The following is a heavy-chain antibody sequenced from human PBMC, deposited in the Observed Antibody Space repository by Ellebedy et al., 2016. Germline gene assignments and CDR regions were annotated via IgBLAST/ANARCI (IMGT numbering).Heavy chain of an antibody. V-gene: IGHV3-66*01. CDR1: GFTVSSNY. D-gene: IGHD2-15*01. Sequence: GESLKISCAASGFTVSSNYMSWVRQAPGKGLEWVSVIYSGGSTYYADSVKGRFTISRDNSKNTLYLQMNSLRAEDTAVYYCATPKPGYCSGGSCDDYFDYWGQGTLVTVSS. CDR2: IYSGGST. CDR3: ATPKPGYCSGGSCDDYFDY. J-gene: IGHJ4*02.